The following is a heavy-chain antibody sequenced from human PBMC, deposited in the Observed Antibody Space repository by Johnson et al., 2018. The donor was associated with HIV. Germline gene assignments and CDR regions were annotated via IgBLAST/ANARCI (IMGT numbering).Heavy chain of an antibody. CDR2: LSYDGSNK. V-gene: IGHV3-30-3*01. CDR3: ARTRHYYEAFDI. CDR1: GFTFSSYA. Sequence: QVQLVESGGGVVQPGRSLRLSCAASGFTFSSYAMHWVRQAPGTGLEWVAVLSYDGSNKYYADSVKGRFTISRDNSKNTLYLQMNSLRAEEAAVYYCARTRHYYEAFDIWGQGTMVTVSS. D-gene: IGHD3-10*01. J-gene: IGHJ3*02.